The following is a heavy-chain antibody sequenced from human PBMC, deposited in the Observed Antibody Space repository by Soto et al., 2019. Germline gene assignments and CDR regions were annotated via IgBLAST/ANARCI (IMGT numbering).Heavy chain of an antibody. V-gene: IGHV4-30-4*01. CDR3: ARDHYVYDILTGYGYYYGMDV. J-gene: IGHJ6*02. D-gene: IGHD3-9*01. CDR2: IYYSGST. Sequence: QVQLQESGPELVKPSQTLTLTCTVSGGSISSGDYYWSWIRQPPGKGLEWIGYIYYSGSTYYNPSLKSRVNISVDTSKNQFTLKLSSVTAADTAVYYCARDHYVYDILTGYGYYYGMDVWGQGTTVTVSS. CDR1: GGSISSGDYY.